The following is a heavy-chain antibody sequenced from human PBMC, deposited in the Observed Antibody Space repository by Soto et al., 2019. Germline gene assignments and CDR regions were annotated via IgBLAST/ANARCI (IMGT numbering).Heavy chain of an antibody. Sequence: PLETLSLTCTVSGGSISSYYWSWIRQPAGKGLEWIGRIYTSGSTNYNPSLKSRVTMSVDTSKNQFSLKLSSVTAADTAVYYCARVKEVGATGWFDPWGQGTLVTVSS. CDR2: IYTSGST. V-gene: IGHV4-4*07. CDR1: GGSISSYY. CDR3: ARVKEVGATGWFDP. J-gene: IGHJ5*02. D-gene: IGHD1-26*01.